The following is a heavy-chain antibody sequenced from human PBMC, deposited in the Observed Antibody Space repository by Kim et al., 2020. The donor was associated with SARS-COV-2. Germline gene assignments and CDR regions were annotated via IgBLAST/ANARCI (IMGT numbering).Heavy chain of an antibody. CDR1: GGSISSGSYY. D-gene: IGHD3-22*01. CDR2: IYTSGST. CDR3: ARERYYYDSSGYIDY. J-gene: IGHJ4*02. Sequence: SETLSLTCTVSGGSISSGSYYWSWIRQPAGKGLEWIGRIYTSGSTNYNPSLKSRVTISVDTSKNQFSLKLSSVTAADTAVYYCARERYYYDSSGYIDYWGQGTLVTVSS. V-gene: IGHV4-61*02.